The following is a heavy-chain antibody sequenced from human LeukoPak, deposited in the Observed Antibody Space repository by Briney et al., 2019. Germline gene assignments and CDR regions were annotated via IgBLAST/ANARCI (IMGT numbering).Heavy chain of an antibody. J-gene: IGHJ5*02. D-gene: IGHD4-23*01. CDR1: GFTFRSYS. V-gene: IGHV3-21*01. CDR3: ARGVNYGGNSNWFDP. CDR2: ISNSGNSI. Sequence: GGSLRLSCAASGFTFRSYSMNWVRQAPGKGLEWVSSISNSGNSIYYGDPVKGRFTISRDNAKNSLYLQMNSLRAEDTALYYCARGVNYGGNSNWFDPWGQGTLVTVSS.